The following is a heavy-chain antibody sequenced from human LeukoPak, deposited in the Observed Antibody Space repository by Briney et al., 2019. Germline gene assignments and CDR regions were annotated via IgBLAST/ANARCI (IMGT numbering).Heavy chain of an antibody. CDR1: GYTFTSCG. D-gene: IGHD3-3*01. CDR2: ISAYNGDT. J-gene: IGHJ4*02. V-gene: IGHV1-18*01. Sequence: GASVKVSCKASGYTFTSCGFSWVRQAPGQGLEWMGWISAYNGDTIYVQKLQGRVTMTTDTSATTAYMELRSLRSDDTAVYYCARAPDDYDFWSGPFDYWGRGTLVTVSS. CDR3: ARAPDDYDFWSGPFDY.